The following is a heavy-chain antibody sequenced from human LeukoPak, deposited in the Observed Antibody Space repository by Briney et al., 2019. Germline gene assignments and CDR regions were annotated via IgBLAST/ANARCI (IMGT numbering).Heavy chain of an antibody. D-gene: IGHD3-16*01. Sequence: PGGSLSPSCVPASGFNFSSHGMHWVRQAPGTGLEWVAGIRFDGTKQYYRDSAKGRFTVSRDNFKNTLYLQMNSLRDEDTAVYYCARDDAYLRLGAWGQGTLVTVSS. CDR3: ARDDAYLRLGA. J-gene: IGHJ5*02. V-gene: IGHV3-33*01. CDR1: GFNFSSHG. CDR2: IRFDGTKQ.